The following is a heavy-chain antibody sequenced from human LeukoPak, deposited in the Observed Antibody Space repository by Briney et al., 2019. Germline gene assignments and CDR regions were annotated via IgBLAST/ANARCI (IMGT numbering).Heavy chain of an antibody. V-gene: IGHV4-59*01. CDR3: ARDSSGWYHWFDP. D-gene: IGHD6-19*01. CDR2: IYYSGNT. J-gene: IGHJ5*02. Sequence: PSETLSLTCTVSGGSISSYYWSWIRQPPGKGLEWIGYIYYSGNTNYNPSLKSRVTISVDTSKNLFSLKLSSVTAADTAVYYCARDSSGWYHWFDPWGQGILVTVSS. CDR1: GGSISSYY.